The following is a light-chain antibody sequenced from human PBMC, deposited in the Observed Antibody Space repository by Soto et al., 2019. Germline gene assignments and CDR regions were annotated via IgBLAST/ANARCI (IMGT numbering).Light chain of an antibody. J-gene: IGKJ5*01. CDR1: QSLLHSNGNKY. V-gene: IGKV2-28*01. CDR3: MQALQTPIN. Sequence: DIVMTQSPLSLPVTPGEPASISCRSSQSLLHSNGNKYVDWYLQKPGQSPQLLISLGSNRASGVPDRFSGSGSGSDFTPKISRVEAEDLGVYYCMQALQTPINFGQGTRLEIK. CDR2: LGS.